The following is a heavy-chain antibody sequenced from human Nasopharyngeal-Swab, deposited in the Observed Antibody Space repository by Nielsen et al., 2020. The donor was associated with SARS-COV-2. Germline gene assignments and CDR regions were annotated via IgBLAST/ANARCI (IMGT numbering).Heavy chain of an antibody. Sequence: VRQAPGKGLEWVAVIWYDGSNKYYADSVKGRFTISRDNSKNTLYLQMNSLRAGDTAVYYCARDGSGYEYGYYFDYWGQGTLVTVSS. CDR2: IWYDGSNK. D-gene: IGHD5-12*01. CDR3: ARDGSGYEYGYYFDY. J-gene: IGHJ4*02. V-gene: IGHV3-33*01.